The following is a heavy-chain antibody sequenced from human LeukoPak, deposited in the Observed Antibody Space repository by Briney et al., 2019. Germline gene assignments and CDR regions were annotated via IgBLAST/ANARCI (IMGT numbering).Heavy chain of an antibody. CDR1: EFTFSNYW. CDR3: ARASPADFNL. J-gene: IGHJ2*01. V-gene: IGHV3-74*01. CDR2: IRGDGIVT. Sequence: GGSLRLTCVASEFTFSNYWIHWVRQAPGKGLVWVSRIRGDGIVTNYADSVEGRFTVSRDNAKNTVHLQMNSLRDDDTAVYYCARASPADFNLWGRGTLVTVSS.